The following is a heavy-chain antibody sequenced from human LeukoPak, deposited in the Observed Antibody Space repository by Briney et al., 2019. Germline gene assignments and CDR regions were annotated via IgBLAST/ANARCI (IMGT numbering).Heavy chain of an antibody. CDR3: VRKNRDFNAAFDI. D-gene: IGHD2-21*02. CDR2: TYSDSST. V-gene: IGHV3-53*01. J-gene: IGHJ3*02. Sequence: GGSLRLSCAASGFTVSNNYMSWVRQAPGKGLEWVSITYSDSSTYYADSVKGRFTISRDTSQNTLSLQMNSLRAEDTAVYYCVRKNRDFNAAFDIWGQGTVVTVSS. CDR1: GFTVSNNY.